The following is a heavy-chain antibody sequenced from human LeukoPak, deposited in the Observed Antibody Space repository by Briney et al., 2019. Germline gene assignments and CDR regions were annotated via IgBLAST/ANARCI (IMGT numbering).Heavy chain of an antibody. CDR2: IYTSGST. CDR1: GGSISSYY. Sequence: TSETLSLTCTVSGGSISSYYWSWIRQPAGKGLEWIGRIYTSGSTNYNPSLKSRVTISVDTSKNQFSLKLSSVTAADTAVYYCARGPSSSWSPTPFDYWGQGTLVTVSS. CDR3: ARGPSSSWSPTPFDY. V-gene: IGHV4-4*07. J-gene: IGHJ4*02. D-gene: IGHD6-13*01.